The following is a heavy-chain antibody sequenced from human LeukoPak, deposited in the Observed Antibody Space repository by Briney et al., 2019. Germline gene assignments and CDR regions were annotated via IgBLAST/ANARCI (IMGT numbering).Heavy chain of an antibody. CDR2: ISTDGSYK. J-gene: IGHJ2*01. D-gene: IGHD3/OR15-3a*01. CDR3: ARSLDPVRCYFDL. CDR1: GFTFSSFP. Sequence: GGSLRLSCAVSGFTFSSFPFHWVRQAPGKGLEWVAAISTDGSYKYHGDSVKGRFTISRHNPMNTLYLQMNGLRPDDAAVYYCARSLDPVRCYFDLWGRGTLVTVSS. V-gene: IGHV3-30*04.